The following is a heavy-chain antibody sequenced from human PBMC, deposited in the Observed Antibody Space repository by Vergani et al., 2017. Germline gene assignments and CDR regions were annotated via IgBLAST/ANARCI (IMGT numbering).Heavy chain of an antibody. CDR2: IIPIFGTA. V-gene: IGHV1-69*01. Sequence: QVQLVQSGAEVKKPGSSVKVSCKASGGTFSSYAISWVRQAPGQGLEWMGGIIPIFGTANYAQKFQGRVTITADESTSTAYMGLSSLRSEATDVYYCARRKLGRKIYNWFDPWGQGTMVTVSS. J-gene: IGHJ5*02. CDR3: ARRKLGRKIYNWFDP. D-gene: IGHD6-6*01. CDR1: GGTFSSYA.